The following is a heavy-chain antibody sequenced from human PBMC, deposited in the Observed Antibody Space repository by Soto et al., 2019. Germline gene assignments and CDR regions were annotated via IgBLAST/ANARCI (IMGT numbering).Heavy chain of an antibody. D-gene: IGHD6-6*01. CDR3: ARDLLSIAAGGYYYYMDV. V-gene: IGHV3-74*01. J-gene: IGHJ6*03. CDR1: GFTFSSYW. CDR2: INSDGSST. Sequence: GGSLRLSCAASGFTFSSYWMHWVRQAPGKGLVWVSRINSDGSSTSYADSVKGRFTISRDNAKNTLYLQMNSLRAEDTAVYYCARDLLSIAAGGYYYYMDVWGKGTTVTVSS.